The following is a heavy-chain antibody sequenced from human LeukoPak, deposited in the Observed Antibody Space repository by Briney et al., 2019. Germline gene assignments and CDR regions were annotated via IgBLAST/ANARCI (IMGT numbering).Heavy chain of an antibody. CDR1: GYTFTSYG. CDR3: ARDAYCGGDCFSPFFWFDP. J-gene: IGHJ5*02. D-gene: IGHD2-21*02. V-gene: IGHV1-18*01. Sequence: ASVTVSCKASGYTFTSYGISWVRQAPGQGLEWIGWISAYNGNTNYAQKLQGRVTMTTDTSTSTAYMELRSLRSDDTAVYYCARDAYCGGDCFSPFFWFDPWGQGTLVTVSS. CDR2: ISAYNGNT.